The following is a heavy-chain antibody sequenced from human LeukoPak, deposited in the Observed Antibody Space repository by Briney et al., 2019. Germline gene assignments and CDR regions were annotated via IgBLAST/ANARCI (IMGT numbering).Heavy chain of an antibody. CDR1: GGSFSGYY. CDR2: INHTGST. CDR3: ARGPKYSSSWYGSYFDY. Sequence: SETLSLTCAVYGGSFSGYYWSWIRQPPGKGLEWIGGINHTGSTNYNPSLKSRVTISADTSKNQFSLKLNFVTAADTALYYCARGPKYSSSWYGSYFDYWGQGTLVTVSS. J-gene: IGHJ4*02. V-gene: IGHV4-34*01. D-gene: IGHD6-13*01.